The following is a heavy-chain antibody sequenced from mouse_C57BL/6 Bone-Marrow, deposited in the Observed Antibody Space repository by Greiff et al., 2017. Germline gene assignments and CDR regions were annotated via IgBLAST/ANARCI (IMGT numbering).Heavy chain of an antibody. CDR3: ARSYWYFDV. V-gene: IGHV1-85*01. Sequence: QVQLQQPGPELVKPGASVKLSCKASGYTFTSYDIHWVKQRPGQGLEWIGWIYPRDGSTKYNEKFKGKATLTVDTSSSTAYMELHSLTSEDSAVYYCARSYWYFDVWGTGTTVTVSS. CDR1: GYTFTSYD. J-gene: IGHJ1*03. CDR2: IYPRDGST.